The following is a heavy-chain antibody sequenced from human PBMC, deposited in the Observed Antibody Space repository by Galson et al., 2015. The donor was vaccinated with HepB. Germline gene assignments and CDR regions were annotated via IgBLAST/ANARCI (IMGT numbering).Heavy chain of an antibody. J-gene: IGHJ4*02. D-gene: IGHD2-2*02. Sequence: SVKVSCKASGYTFTGYYMHWVRQAPGQGLEWMGWINPDSGGTNYAQKFQGRVAMTRDTSISTAYMELSRLRSDDTAVYFCLVLDQGEAAIPLGWGPGTLVTGSS. V-gene: IGHV1-2*02. CDR2: INPDSGGT. CDR3: LVLDQGEAAIPLG. CDR1: GYTFTGYY.